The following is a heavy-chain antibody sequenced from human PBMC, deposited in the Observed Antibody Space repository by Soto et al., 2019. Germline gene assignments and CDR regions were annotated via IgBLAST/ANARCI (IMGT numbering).Heavy chain of an antibody. CDR1: GFIFTNYA. J-gene: IGHJ3*01. CDR2: IGGRGNSA. V-gene: IGHV3-23*01. Sequence: PGGSLRLSCAASGFIFTNYAMNWVRQAPGKGLEWVSVIGGRGNSAYYADSVQGRFTISRDNSKNTLSLQMSSLTADDTAIYYCVREGRGSFDFCGRGTMVIVS. CDR3: VREGRGSFDF. D-gene: IGHD5-12*01.